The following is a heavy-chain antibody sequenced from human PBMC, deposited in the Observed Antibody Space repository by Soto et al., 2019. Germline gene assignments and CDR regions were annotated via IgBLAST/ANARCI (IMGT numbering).Heavy chain of an antibody. Sequence: GGSLRLSCAASGFTVSSNYMSWVRQAPGKGLEWVSVIYSGGRTNYTDSVKGRFTISIDNSKNTLYLQMNSLRAEDTAVYYCARDPREFGSGWEYYFDYWGQGTLVTVSS. CDR1: GFTVSSNY. D-gene: IGHD6-19*01. J-gene: IGHJ4*02. V-gene: IGHV3-53*01. CDR2: IYSGGRT. CDR3: ARDPREFGSGWEYYFDY.